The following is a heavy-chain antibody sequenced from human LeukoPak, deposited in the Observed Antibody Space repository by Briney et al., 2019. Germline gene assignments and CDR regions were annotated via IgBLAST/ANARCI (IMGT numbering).Heavy chain of an antibody. D-gene: IGHD1-26*01. V-gene: IGHV3-7*01. CDR2: IKQDGSEK. J-gene: IGHJ4*02. CDR1: GFTFSNYW. Sequence: PGGSLRLSCAASGFTFSNYWMSWVRQAPGKGLEWVANIKQDGSEKYYVDSVKGRFTISRDNAKNSLYLQVNSLRVEDTAVYYCARDSGATFDYWGQGTLVTVSS. CDR3: ARDSGATFDY.